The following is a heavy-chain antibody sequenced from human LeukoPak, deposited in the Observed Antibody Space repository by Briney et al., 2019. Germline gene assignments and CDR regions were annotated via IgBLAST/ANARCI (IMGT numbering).Heavy chain of an antibody. CDR3: ATDYCSGGSCYDAFDI. V-gene: IGHV1-24*01. J-gene: IGHJ3*02. Sequence: ASVKVSCKVSGYTLTELSMHWVRRAPGKGLEWMGGFDPEDGETIYAQKFQGRVTMTEDTSTDTAYMELSSLRSEDTAVYYCATDYCSGGSCYDAFDIWGQGTMVTVSS. CDR1: GYTLTELS. CDR2: FDPEDGET. D-gene: IGHD2-15*01.